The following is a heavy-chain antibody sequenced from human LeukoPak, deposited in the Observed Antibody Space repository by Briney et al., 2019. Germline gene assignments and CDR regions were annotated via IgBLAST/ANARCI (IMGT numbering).Heavy chain of an antibody. J-gene: IGHJ4*02. D-gene: IGHD3-9*01. CDR1: GFTFSDYY. Sequence: GGSLRLSCAASGFTFSDYYMSWIRQAPGKGLEWVSYISSSGSTIYYADSVKGRFTISRDNAKNSLYLRMNSLRAEDTAVYYCARDAFGILTGHSPDYWGQGTLVTVSS. CDR3: ARDAFGILTGHSPDY. CDR2: ISSSGSTI. V-gene: IGHV3-11*01.